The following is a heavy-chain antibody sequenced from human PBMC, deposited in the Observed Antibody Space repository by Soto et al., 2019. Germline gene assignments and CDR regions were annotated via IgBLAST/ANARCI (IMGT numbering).Heavy chain of an antibody. D-gene: IGHD2-15*01. Sequence: QVQLVESGGGLVKPGGSLRLSCAASELIFSDYYMNWIRQAPGKGLEWVAVISYSGSYTNYADSVKGRFSVSRDNTKSSLYLQMNSLRVEDTALYYCATGQDCSGGSCFDFDYRGQGTRVTVSS. V-gene: IGHV3-11*06. CDR1: ELIFSDYY. J-gene: IGHJ4*02. CDR3: ATGQDCSGGSCFDFDY. CDR2: ISYSGSYT.